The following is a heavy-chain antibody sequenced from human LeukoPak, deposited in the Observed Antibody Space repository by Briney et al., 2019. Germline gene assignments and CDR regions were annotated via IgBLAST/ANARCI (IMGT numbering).Heavy chain of an antibody. CDR2: IGGDGGST. D-gene: IGHD4-17*01. Sequence: GGSLRLSCAASGFTFDDYGMHWVRQAPGKGLEWVSLIGGDGGSTYDVDSVKGRFTISRDNSKNSLYLQMNSLRSEDTAMHYCAKDAPFKDYGDYPGNFDIWGQGTMVTVSS. J-gene: IGHJ3*02. CDR3: AKDAPFKDYGDYPGNFDI. CDR1: GFTFDDYG. V-gene: IGHV3-43*02.